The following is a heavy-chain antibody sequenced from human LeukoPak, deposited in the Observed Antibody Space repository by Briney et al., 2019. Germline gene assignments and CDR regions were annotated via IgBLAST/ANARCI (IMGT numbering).Heavy chain of an antibody. J-gene: IGHJ4*02. CDR2: IKSKTDGRTT. CDR1: GFTFSNAW. V-gene: IGHV3-15*01. D-gene: IGHD3-22*01. Sequence: GGSLRPSCAASGFTFSNAWMSWVRQAPGKGLEWVGRIKSKTDGRTTDYAAPVKGRFTISRDDSKNTLYLQMNSLKTEDTAVYYCTTDVYYDSSGYYVDYWGQGTLVTVSS. CDR3: TTDVYYDSSGYYVDY.